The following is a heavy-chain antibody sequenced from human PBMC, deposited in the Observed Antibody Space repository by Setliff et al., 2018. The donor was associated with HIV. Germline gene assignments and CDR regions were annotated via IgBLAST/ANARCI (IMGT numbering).Heavy chain of an antibody. J-gene: IGHJ4*02. V-gene: IGHV1-2*06. CDR3: ARDTENVFISGHRYFDY. CDR2: ITPNSGGT. Sequence: GASVKVSCKASGYTFTDHYMHWVRQAPGQGLEWMGRITPNSGGTNYARKFQDRVTKTRDTSISTAYMELSRLTSDDTAVYYCARDTENVFISGHRYFDYWGPGTLVTVSS. CDR1: GYTFTDHY. D-gene: IGHD6-19*01.